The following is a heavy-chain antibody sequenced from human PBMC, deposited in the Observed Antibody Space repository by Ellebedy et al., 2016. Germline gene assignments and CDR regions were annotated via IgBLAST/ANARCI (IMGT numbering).Heavy chain of an antibody. Sequence: GGSLRLXXAASGFTVSSNYMSWVRQAPGKGLEWVSVIYSGGSTYYADSVKGRFTISRDNSKNTLYLQMNSLRAEDTAVYYCARESLWGRDAFDIWGQGTMVTVSS. V-gene: IGHV3-53*01. CDR2: IYSGGST. D-gene: IGHD3-16*01. CDR3: ARESLWGRDAFDI. J-gene: IGHJ3*02. CDR1: GFTVSSNY.